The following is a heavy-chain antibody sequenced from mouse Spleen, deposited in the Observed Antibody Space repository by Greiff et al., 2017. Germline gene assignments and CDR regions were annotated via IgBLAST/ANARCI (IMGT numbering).Heavy chain of an antibody. J-gene: IGHJ4*01. V-gene: IGHV2-9-1*01. Sequence: VQGVESGPGLVAPSQSLSITCTVSGFSFTSYAISWVRQPPGKGLEWLGVIWTGGGTTYNSAHKSRLSISKDNSKSQVFLKMNSLQTDDTARYYCSRCDYDGYYAMDYWGQGTSVTVSS. CDR2: IWTGGGT. D-gene: IGHD2-4*01. CDR3: SRCDYDGYYAMDY. CDR1: GFSFTSYA.